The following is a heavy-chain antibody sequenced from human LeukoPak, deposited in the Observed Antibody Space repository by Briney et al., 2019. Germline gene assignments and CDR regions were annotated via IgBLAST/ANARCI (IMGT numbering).Heavy chain of an antibody. D-gene: IGHD5-18*01. V-gene: IGHV3-23*01. CDR2: ISGSGGST. J-gene: IGHJ4*02. CDR3: AKQLFGGGYSYGQPKKKTSFDY. Sequence: GGSLGLSCAASGFTFSSYAMSWVRQAPGKGLEWVSAISGSGGSTYYADSVKGRFTISRDNSKNTLYLQMNSLRAEDTAVYYCAKQLFGGGYSYGQPKKKTSFDYWGQGTLVTVSS. CDR1: GFTFSSYA.